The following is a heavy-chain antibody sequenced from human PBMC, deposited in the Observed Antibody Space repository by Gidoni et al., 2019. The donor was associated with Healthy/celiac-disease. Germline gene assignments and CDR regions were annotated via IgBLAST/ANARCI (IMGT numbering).Heavy chain of an antibody. CDR3: ASLWGSADY. CDR1: GFTFSSYR. CDR2: ISSSSSTI. J-gene: IGHJ4*02. D-gene: IGHD3-16*01. Sequence: EVQLVESGGGLVQPGGSLRLSCAASGFTFSSYRMNWVRQAPGKGLEWVSYISSSSSTIYYADSVKGRFTISRDNAKNSLYLPMNSLRDEDTAVYYCASLWGSADYWGQGTLVTVSS. V-gene: IGHV3-48*02.